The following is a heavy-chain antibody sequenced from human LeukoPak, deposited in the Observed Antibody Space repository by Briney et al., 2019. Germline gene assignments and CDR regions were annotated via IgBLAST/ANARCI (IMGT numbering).Heavy chain of an antibody. J-gene: IGHJ4*02. CDR3: ARGLIVGAAVDY. CDR2: IYHSGST. V-gene: IGHV4-4*02. Sequence: SGTLSLTCAVSGGSISSSNWWSWVRQPPGKGLEWIGEIYHSGSTYYNPSLKSRVTISVDTSKNQFSLKLSSVTAADTAVYYCARGLIVGAAVDYWGQGTLVTVSS. D-gene: IGHD1-26*01. CDR1: GGSISSSNW.